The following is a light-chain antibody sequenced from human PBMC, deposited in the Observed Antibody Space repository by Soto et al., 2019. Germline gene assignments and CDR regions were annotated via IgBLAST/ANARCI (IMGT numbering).Light chain of an antibody. Sequence: QSVLTQPASVSGSPGQSITISCTGTSSDIGAYNYVSWYQQQPGKAPKLIIYDVTNRPARISSRLSASKSGNTASLTISVLQAEDEADYYCCSYKSSSTLYVFGTGTKVTVL. CDR3: CSYKSSSTLYV. J-gene: IGLJ1*01. CDR1: SSDIGAYNY. CDR2: DVT. V-gene: IGLV2-14*03.